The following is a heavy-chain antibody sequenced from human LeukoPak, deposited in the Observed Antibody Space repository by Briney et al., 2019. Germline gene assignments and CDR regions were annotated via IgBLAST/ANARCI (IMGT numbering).Heavy chain of an antibody. CDR2: INHSGST. D-gene: IGHD3-3*02. Sequence: PSETLSLTCAVYGGSFSGYYWSWIRQPPGKGLEWIGEINHSGSTNYNPSLKSRVTISVDTSKNQFSLKLSSVTAADTAVYYCARGGSSTLTRPRPLNAFDIWGQGTMVTVSS. CDR3: ARGGSSTLTRPRPLNAFDI. V-gene: IGHV4-34*01. CDR1: GGSFSGYY. J-gene: IGHJ3*02.